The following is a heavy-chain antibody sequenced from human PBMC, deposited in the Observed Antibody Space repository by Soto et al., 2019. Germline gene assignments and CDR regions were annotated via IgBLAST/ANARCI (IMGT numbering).Heavy chain of an antibody. J-gene: IGHJ4*02. CDR1: GFSFNNYS. CDR2: ISRSSDYI. Sequence: EVQLVESGGGLVNPGGSLRLSCAASGFSFNNYSMNWVRQAPGKGLEWVSYISRSSDYIYYADSVKGRFTISRDNAKDSLYLQMNSLGDEDTAVYYCARDFAYWGPGTLVSVSS. V-gene: IGHV3-21*01. CDR3: ARDFAY.